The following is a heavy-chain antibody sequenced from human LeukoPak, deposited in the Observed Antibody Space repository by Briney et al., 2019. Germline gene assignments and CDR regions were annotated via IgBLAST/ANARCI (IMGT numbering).Heavy chain of an antibody. V-gene: IGHV3-7*04. Sequence: QPGGSLRLSCAASGFTFSGYWMSWVRQAPGKGLEWLANIKSDGSEKYYVDSVKGRFTISRDNAKNSLYLQMNSLRPEDTAVYYCARISRYGLDYWGQGTLVTVSS. CDR1: GFTFSGYW. D-gene: IGHD3-16*01. J-gene: IGHJ4*02. CDR2: IKSDGSEK. CDR3: ARISRYGLDY.